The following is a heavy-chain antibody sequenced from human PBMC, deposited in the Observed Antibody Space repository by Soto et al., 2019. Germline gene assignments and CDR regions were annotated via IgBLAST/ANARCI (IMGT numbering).Heavy chain of an antibody. CDR2: ISTYNGNT. V-gene: IGHV1-18*01. D-gene: IGHD3-10*01. J-gene: IGHJ4*02. CDR1: GYTFTSYG. Sequence: QVQLVQSGAEVKKPGASVKVSCKASGYTFTSYGISWVRQAPGQGLEWMGWISTYNGNTKYAQKLQGRVTMTTDTSTSKGTMELGSLRPADTAVFYCARKMFRGVGSDYWGQGTLVTVSS. CDR3: ARKMFRGVGSDY.